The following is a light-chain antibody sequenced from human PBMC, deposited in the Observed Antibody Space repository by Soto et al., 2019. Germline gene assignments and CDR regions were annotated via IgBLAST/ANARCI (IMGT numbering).Light chain of an antibody. CDR3: QQFSLYWA. J-gene: IGKJ1*01. CDR2: IAD. Sequence: QMTQSPSTLSASVGGRVTIPCRASQDINRWLARYRERPGDTTKILIYIADTLESVGPSRFNGSGYGTEFILTISSLQTDDFATYYCQQFSLYWAFGQDTKV. V-gene: IGKV1-5*01. CDR1: QDINRW.